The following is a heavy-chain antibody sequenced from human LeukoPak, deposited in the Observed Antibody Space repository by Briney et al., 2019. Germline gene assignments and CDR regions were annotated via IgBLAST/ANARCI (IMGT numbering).Heavy chain of an antibody. CDR2: INHSGST. CDR3: ARGREEYYFDY. J-gene: IGHJ4*02. Sequence: PSETLSLTCAVYGGCFSGYYWSWIRQPPGKGLEWIGEINHSGSTNYNPSLKSRVTISVDTSKNQFSLKLSSVTAADTAVYYCARGREEYYFDYWGQGTLVTVSS. CDR1: GGCFSGYY. V-gene: IGHV4-34*01.